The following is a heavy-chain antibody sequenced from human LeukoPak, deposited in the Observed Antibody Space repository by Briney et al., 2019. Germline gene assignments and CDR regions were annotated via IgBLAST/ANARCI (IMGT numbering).Heavy chain of an antibody. D-gene: IGHD3-10*01. CDR1: GGSISSYY. CDR2: IYYSGST. CDR3: ARANPSGYYGSGSDYYFDY. Sequence: SETLSITCTVSGGSISSYYWSWIRQPPGKGLEWIGYIYYSGSTNYNPSLKSRVTISVDTSKNQFSLKLSSVTAADTAVYYCARANPSGYYGSGSDYYFDYWGQGTLVTVSS. J-gene: IGHJ4*02. V-gene: IGHV4-59*01.